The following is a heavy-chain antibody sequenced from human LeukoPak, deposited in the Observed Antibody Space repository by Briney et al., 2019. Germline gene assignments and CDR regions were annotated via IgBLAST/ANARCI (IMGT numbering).Heavy chain of an antibody. Sequence: GGTLRLSCAASGFTFSSYGVSWVRQAPGKGLEWVSGISGSGHRTYYADSVKGRFTISRDNSKSTLYLQMNSLRAEDTAVYYCARRAGDYSHPYDYWGQGTLVTVSS. CDR2: ISGSGHRT. V-gene: IGHV3-23*01. CDR3: ARRAGDYSHPYDY. CDR1: GFTFSSYG. J-gene: IGHJ4*02. D-gene: IGHD3-22*01.